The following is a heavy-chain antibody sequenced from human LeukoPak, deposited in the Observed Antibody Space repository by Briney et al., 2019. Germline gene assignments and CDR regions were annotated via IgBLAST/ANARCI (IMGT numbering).Heavy chain of an antibody. Sequence: GESLKISCAASGFTFSSYWMHWVRQAPGKGLVWVSRINSDGSSTSYADSVKGRFTISRDNAKNTLYLQMNSLRAEDTAVYYCARVKDYYDSSGYYLYWGQGTLVTVSS. V-gene: IGHV3-74*01. D-gene: IGHD3-22*01. CDR3: ARVKDYYDSSGYYLY. CDR2: INSDGSST. CDR1: GFTFSSYW. J-gene: IGHJ4*02.